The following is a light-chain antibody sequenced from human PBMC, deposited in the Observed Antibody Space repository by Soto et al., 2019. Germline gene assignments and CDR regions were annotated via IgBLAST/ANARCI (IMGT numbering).Light chain of an antibody. V-gene: IGKV1D-16*01. CDR2: DAS. CDR1: QDISGW. J-gene: IGKJ4*01. CDR3: QQYHRYPPT. Sequence: DIQMTQSPSSLSASVGDRVTITCRASQDISGWLAWYQQKPDKAPKSLIYDASSLQSGVPSRFSGSGSATDFTLTISSLQPEDVATYYCQQYHRYPPTFGGGTKVEIK.